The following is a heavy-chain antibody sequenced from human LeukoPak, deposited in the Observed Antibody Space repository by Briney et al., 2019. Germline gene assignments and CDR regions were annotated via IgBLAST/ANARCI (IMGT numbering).Heavy chain of an antibody. CDR3: ARDGMRWPARY. J-gene: IGHJ4*02. V-gene: IGHV3-48*01. Sequence: GGSLRLSCAASGITFSGYGMSWVRQAPGKGPEWVSHISSSGSTVSYADSVKGRFTISRDNAKSSLYLQMNSLRVEDTAVYHCARDGMRWPARYWGQGTLVTVSS. D-gene: IGHD5-24*01. CDR2: ISSSGSTV. CDR1: GITFSGYG.